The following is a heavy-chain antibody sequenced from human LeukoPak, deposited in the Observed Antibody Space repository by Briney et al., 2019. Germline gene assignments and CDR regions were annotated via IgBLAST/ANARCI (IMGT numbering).Heavy chain of an antibody. CDR1: GYTFTSYD. CDR3: ARGYDSSGDSYDY. V-gene: IGHV1-8*01. D-gene: IGHD3-22*01. Sequence: ASVKVSCKASGYTFTSYDINWVRQATGQGLEWMGWMNPNSGNTGYAQKFQGRVTMTRNTSISTAYMELSSLRSEDTAVHYCARGYDSSGDSYDYWGQGTLVTVSS. CDR2: MNPNSGNT. J-gene: IGHJ4*02.